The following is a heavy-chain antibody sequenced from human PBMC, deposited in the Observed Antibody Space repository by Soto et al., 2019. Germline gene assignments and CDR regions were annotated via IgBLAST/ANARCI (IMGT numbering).Heavy chain of an antibody. V-gene: IGHV3-64*01. J-gene: IGHJ6*02. CDR3: AGPRGGSSGSPRHCYCGMDA. Sequence: PGGSLRLSCAASGFTFSHYAMHWVRQAPGEGLEYVSGISPIGDSTYYANSVKGRFTIYRDNSKHPLYLQMGSLRAEEMAVYYCAGPRGGSSGSPRHCYCGMDAWAQGTTVTVSS. D-gene: IGHD3-22*01. CDR2: ISPIGDST. CDR1: GFTFSHYA.